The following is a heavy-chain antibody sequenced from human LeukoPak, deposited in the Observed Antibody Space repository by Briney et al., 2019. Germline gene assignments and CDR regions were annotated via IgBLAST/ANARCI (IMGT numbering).Heavy chain of an antibody. V-gene: IGHV3-23*01. Sequence: PGGTLRLSCAASGFTFSSCGMSWVRQAPGKGLEWVSSISDSGGSTFHADSVKGRFTISRDNSKNTLYLQMNSLRAEDTAVYYCAKARTHYDFWSGYYLDYFDYWGQGTLVTVSS. CDR3: AKARTHYDFWSGYYLDYFDY. J-gene: IGHJ4*02. CDR2: ISDSGGST. CDR1: GFTFSSCG. D-gene: IGHD3-3*01.